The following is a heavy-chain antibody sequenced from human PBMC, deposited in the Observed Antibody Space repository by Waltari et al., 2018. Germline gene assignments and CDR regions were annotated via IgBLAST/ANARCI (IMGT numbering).Heavy chain of an antibody. Sequence: QVHLVQSGAEVKKPGASVKVSCKTSGYTFTSYVFTWFRQAPGQGLEWMGWISGYNGNTNSAQKLQARGTMTTDTSTSTAHMELRDLSPDDTAVYYCARDKSGWSYQAIDYWGQGTLVTVSS. J-gene: IGHJ4*02. D-gene: IGHD1-26*01. CDR2: ISGYNGNT. CDR1: GYTFTSYV. CDR3: ARDKSGWSYQAIDY. V-gene: IGHV1-18*01.